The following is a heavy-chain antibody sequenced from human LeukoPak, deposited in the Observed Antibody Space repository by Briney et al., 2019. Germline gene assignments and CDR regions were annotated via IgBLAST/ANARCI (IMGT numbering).Heavy chain of an antibody. CDR1: GGSIRSGSYY. D-gene: IGHD6-13*01. Sequence: SETLSLTCTVSGGSIRSGSYYWGWIRQPPGKGLEWIGSIYYSGSTYYNPSLKSRVTISVDTSKNQFSLKLSSVTAADTAVYYCARRVVQQLVLSWFDPWGQGTLATVSS. J-gene: IGHJ5*02. CDR3: ARRVVQQLVLSWFDP. V-gene: IGHV4-39*01. CDR2: IYYSGST.